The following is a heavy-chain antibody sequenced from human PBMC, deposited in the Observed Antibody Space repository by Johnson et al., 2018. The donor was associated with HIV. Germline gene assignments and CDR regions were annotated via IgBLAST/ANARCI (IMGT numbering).Heavy chain of an antibody. J-gene: IGHJ3*02. CDR1: GFTFSSYA. CDR3: ATLPGTYYYDSSGYYYGNDAFDI. CDR2: LSYDGSIK. Sequence: QVQLVESGGGVVQPGRSLRLSCAASGFTFSSYAMHWVRQSPGKGLEWVAVLSYDGSIKYSADSVKGRLTIPRDKPNNSLYLQMNSLRAEDTAVYYCATLPGTYYYDSSGYYYGNDAFDIWGQGTMVTVSS. D-gene: IGHD3-22*01. V-gene: IGHV3-30*04.